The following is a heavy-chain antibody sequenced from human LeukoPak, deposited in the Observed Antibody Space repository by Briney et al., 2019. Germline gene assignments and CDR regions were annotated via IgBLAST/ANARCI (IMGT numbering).Heavy chain of an antibody. CDR3: AKDEGLYSSGWYGEGWYFDY. V-gene: IGHV3-23*01. J-gene: IGHJ4*02. CDR2: ISGSGGST. Sequence: PGGSLRLSCAASGFTFSSYAMSWVRQAPGKGLEWVSAISGSGGSTYYADSVKGRFTISRDNSKNTLYLQMNSLRAEDTAVYYCAKDEGLYSSGWYGEGWYFDYWGQGTLVTVSS. CDR1: GFTFSSYA. D-gene: IGHD6-19*01.